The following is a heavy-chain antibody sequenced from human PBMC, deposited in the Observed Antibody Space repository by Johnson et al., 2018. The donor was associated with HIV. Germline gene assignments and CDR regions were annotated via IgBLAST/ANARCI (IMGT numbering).Heavy chain of an antibody. CDR1: GFTDSSNY. CDR3: AREAYYYDISGYLMQAIDS. CDR2: IYSGGST. V-gene: IGHV3-66*01. D-gene: IGHD3-22*01. Sequence: VQLVESGGGLVQPGGSLRLSCAASGFTDSSNYMSWVRQAPGKGLEWVSVIYSGGSTYYADSVKGRFTISRDNSKNTLFLKMNSLRAEDTAVYYCAREAYYYDISGYLMQAIDSWGQGTMVTVSS. J-gene: IGHJ3*02.